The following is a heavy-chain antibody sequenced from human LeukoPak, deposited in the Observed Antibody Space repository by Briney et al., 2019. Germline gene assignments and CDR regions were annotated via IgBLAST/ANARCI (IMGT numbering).Heavy chain of an antibody. J-gene: IGHJ3*02. Sequence: GGSLRLSCAASGFTFSSYGMHWVRQAPGKGLEWVAVISYDGSNKYYADSVKGRFTISRDNSKNTLYLQMNSLRAEDTAVYYCAKVGSSGRTQAFDIWGQGTMVTVSS. CDR1: GFTFSSYG. CDR2: ISYDGSNK. V-gene: IGHV3-30*18. CDR3: AKVGSSGRTQAFDI. D-gene: IGHD6-19*01.